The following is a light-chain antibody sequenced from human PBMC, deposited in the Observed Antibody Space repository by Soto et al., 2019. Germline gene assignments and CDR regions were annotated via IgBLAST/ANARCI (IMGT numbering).Light chain of an antibody. V-gene: IGKV1-5*01. CDR2: DAS. Sequence: IQMPQSPSTLSASVGDRVTITCRASQSISYWLAWYQQKPGKAPNLLIYDASTLESGVPSRFSGSGSGTEFTLTISSLQPDDFATYYCQQYNTYSRTFGQGTKVDI. CDR1: QSISYW. CDR3: QQYNTYSRT. J-gene: IGKJ1*01.